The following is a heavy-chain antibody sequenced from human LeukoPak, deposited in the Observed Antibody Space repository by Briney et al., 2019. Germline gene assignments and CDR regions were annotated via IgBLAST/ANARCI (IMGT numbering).Heavy chain of an antibody. Sequence: GGSLRLSCAASGFTFSSYSMNWVRQAPGKGLEWVSSISSSSAYIYYADSVKGRFTISRDNAKNSLYLHMNSLRAEDTAVYYCASSRGVETHCSSTSCYFSLDYWGQGTLVTVSS. D-gene: IGHD2-2*01. CDR2: ISSSSAYI. CDR1: GFTFSSYS. V-gene: IGHV3-21*01. CDR3: ASSRGVETHCSSTSCYFSLDY. J-gene: IGHJ4*02.